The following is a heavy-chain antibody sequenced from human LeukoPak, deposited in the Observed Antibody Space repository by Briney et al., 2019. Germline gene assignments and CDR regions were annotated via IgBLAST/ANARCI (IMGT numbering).Heavy chain of an antibody. Sequence: GGSLRLSCAASGFTSSSYSMNWVRQAPGKGLEWVSSISSSSSYIYYADSVKGRFTISRDNAKNSLYLQMNSLRAEDTAVYYCARDHGIAASDWGQGTLVTVSS. CDR3: ARDHGIAASD. V-gene: IGHV3-21*01. J-gene: IGHJ4*02. D-gene: IGHD6-13*01. CDR2: ISSSSSYI. CDR1: GFTSSSYS.